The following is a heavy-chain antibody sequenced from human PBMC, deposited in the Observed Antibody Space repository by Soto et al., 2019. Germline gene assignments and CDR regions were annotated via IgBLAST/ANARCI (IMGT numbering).Heavy chain of an antibody. J-gene: IGHJ6*02. D-gene: IGHD5-12*01. CDR3: ARDRRGSDGMDV. Sequence: QVQLQESGPGLVKPSQTLSLTCTVSGGSISSGGYYWSWIRQHPGKGLEWIGYIYYSGSTYYNPSLQRRVTISVDTSKNQFSLKLSSVTAADTAVYYCARDRRGSDGMDVWGQGTTVTVSS. V-gene: IGHV4-31*03. CDR2: IYYSGST. CDR1: GGSISSGGYY.